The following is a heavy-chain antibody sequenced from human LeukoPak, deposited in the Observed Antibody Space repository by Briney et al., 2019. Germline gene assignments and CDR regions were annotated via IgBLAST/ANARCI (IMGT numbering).Heavy chain of an antibody. D-gene: IGHD6-13*01. J-gene: IGHJ4*02. CDR2: ISYDGSSK. CDR3: ARDDSVYRIAAAGTNY. CDR1: GFTFSTYA. Sequence: GGSLRLSCAASGFTFSTYAMHWVRQAPGKGLEWVAVISYDGSSKYFADSVKGRFTISRDNSKNTLYLQMNRLRAEDTAVYYCARDDSVYRIAAAGTNYWGRGTLVTVSS. V-gene: IGHV3-30-3*01.